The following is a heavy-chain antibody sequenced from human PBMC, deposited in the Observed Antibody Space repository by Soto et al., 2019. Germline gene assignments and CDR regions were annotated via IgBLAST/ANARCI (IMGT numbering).Heavy chain of an antibody. D-gene: IGHD3-10*01. CDR2: ISGSGDST. CDR3: AEALYGGFTY. V-gene: IGHV3-23*01. Sequence: EVRLLESGGGLVQPGGSLRLSCAASGFTFSVYAMSWVRQAPGKGLEWVSGISGSGDSTHYADSVKGRFTVSRDNSKSMLYLQTNSLIAEDTAIYYCAEALYGGFTYWGQGTLVTVSS. CDR1: GFTFSVYA. J-gene: IGHJ4*02.